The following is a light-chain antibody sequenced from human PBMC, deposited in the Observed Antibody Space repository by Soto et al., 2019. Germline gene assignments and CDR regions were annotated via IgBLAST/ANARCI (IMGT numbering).Light chain of an antibody. CDR1: RSNIGTYA. CDR3: AAWDDSLRAVV. Sequence: QSVLTQSPSASVTPGQRVTISCSGSRSNIGTYAVHWYQQLPGAAPTLLIFRNHQRPSGVPDRFSGSKSGTSASLAISGPQSEDEADYYCAAWDDSLRAVVFGGGTKLTVL. V-gene: IGLV1-44*01. J-gene: IGLJ2*01. CDR2: RNH.